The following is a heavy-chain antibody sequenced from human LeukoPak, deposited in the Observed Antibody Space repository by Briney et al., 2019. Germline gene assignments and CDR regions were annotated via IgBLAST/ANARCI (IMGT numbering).Heavy chain of an antibody. J-gene: IGHJ4*02. Sequence: PSETQSLTCTVSGGSISSYYWSWIRQPPGKGLEWIGYIYYSGSTNYNPSLKSRVTISVDTSKSQFSLRVNSVTAADTAVYYCARGRTYATRFDYWGRGTLVTVSS. CDR2: IYYSGST. CDR1: GGSISSYY. CDR3: ARGRTYATRFDY. D-gene: IGHD2-2*01. V-gene: IGHV4-59*01.